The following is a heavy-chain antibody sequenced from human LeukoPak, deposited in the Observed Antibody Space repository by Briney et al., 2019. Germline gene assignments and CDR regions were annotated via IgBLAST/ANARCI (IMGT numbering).Heavy chain of an antibody. CDR2: ITSDGSST. V-gene: IGHV3-74*01. CDR1: GFTFSSTW. J-gene: IGHJ2*01. CDR3: ARDWYYAIDF. Sequence: GGTLRLSCAASGFTFSSTWMHWVRQAPGKGLVWVSRITSDGSSTIYADSVKGRFTISRGNAKNTLYLQMNSLRAEDTAVYYCARDWYYAIDFWGRGALVTVSS. D-gene: IGHD2/OR15-2a*01.